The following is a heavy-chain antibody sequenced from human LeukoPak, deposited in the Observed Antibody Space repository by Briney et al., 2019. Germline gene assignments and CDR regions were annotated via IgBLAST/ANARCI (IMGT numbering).Heavy chain of an antibody. CDR3: ARAGRFYPGSGSRDWHFDR. Sequence: GGPLRLSCAASGFIFNFYAMHCVRQAPGKGLEYVSTITSNEITTFYSHSVRGRFTISRDISEKMLYLQMGSLGTEDMAVYYCARAGRFYPGSGSRDWHFDRWGRGTLVTVSS. J-gene: IGHJ2*01. D-gene: IGHD3-10*01. V-gene: IGHV3-64*01. CDR1: GFIFNFYA. CDR2: ITSNEITT.